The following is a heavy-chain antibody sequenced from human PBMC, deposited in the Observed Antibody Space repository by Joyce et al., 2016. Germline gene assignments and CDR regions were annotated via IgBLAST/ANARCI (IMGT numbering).Heavy chain of an antibody. V-gene: IGHV4-30-2*01. J-gene: IGHJ4*02. Sequence: QLQLQESGSGLVKPSQTLSLTCAVSGASVSSGGYSWSWIRQPPGKGLEWIGYIYQNESTYYNPSLKRRVTISVDRSKNQFSLKLASVTAADTAVYYCASGFNFKGRSFFDYWGQGALVTVSS. CDR1: GASVSSGGYS. D-gene: IGHD3-10*01. CDR2: IYQNEST. CDR3: ASGFNFKGRSFFDY.